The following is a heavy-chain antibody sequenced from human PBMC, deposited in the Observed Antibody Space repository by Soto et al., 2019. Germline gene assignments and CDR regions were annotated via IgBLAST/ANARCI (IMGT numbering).Heavy chain of an antibody. CDR1: GGSISTSAYY. J-gene: IGHJ4*02. Sequence: SETMSLTCTVSGGSISTSAYYWGWIRQPPGKGLEWIGTIYYSGTSYHNPSLKSRVTISVDTSKNQFSLTLTSVTAADTAVYYCASRVEGLYSGNDGYYFDYWGQGTLVTVSS. CDR2: IYYSGTS. CDR3: ASRVEGLYSGNDGYYFDY. V-gene: IGHV4-39*01. D-gene: IGHD5-12*01.